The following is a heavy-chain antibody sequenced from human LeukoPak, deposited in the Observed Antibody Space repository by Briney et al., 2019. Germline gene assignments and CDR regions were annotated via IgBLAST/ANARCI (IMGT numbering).Heavy chain of an antibody. CDR2: ISAYNGNT. CDR3: ASTGYSSSWYLGY. V-gene: IGHV1-18*01. J-gene: IGHJ4*02. Sequence: SSVNVSCKASGYXFTSYGISWVRQAPGQGHEWLGWISAYNGNTNFAQELQGRGTMTTDTSTGTAYMELRILRFDDTGVYLFASTGYSSSWYLGYWGQGTLVTVSS. CDR1: GYXFTSYG. D-gene: IGHD6-13*01.